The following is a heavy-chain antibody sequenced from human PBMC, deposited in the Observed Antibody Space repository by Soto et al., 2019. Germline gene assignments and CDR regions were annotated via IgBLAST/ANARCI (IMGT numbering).Heavy chain of an antibody. D-gene: IGHD3-22*01. Sequence: VASVKVSCKVSGYTLTELSMHWVRQAPGKGLEWMGGFDSEDGETIYAQKFQGRVTMTEDTSTNTAYMELSSLRSEDTAVYYCATVISGYYSGFDYWGQGTLVTV. CDR3: ATVISGYYSGFDY. CDR2: FDSEDGET. CDR1: GYTLTELS. V-gene: IGHV1-24*01. J-gene: IGHJ4*02.